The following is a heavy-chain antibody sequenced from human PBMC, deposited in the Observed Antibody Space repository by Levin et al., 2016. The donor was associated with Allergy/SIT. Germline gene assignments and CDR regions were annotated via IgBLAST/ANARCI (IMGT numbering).Heavy chain of an antibody. Sequence: VRQMPGKGLEWIGEINHSGSTNYNPSLKSRVTISVDTSKNQFSLKLSSVTAADTAVYYCARGRWGAIVATIGFGHWFDPWGQGTLVTVSS. V-gene: IGHV4-34*01. D-gene: IGHD5-12*01. CDR3: ARGRWGAIVATIGFGHWFDP. CDR2: INHSGST. J-gene: IGHJ5*02.